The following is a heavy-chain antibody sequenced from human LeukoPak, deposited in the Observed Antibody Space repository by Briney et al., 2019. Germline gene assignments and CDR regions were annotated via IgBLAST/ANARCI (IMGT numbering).Heavy chain of an antibody. V-gene: IGHV4-34*01. CDR3: AKGVRYYYDSSGYYYHYYYYYMDV. CDR2: INHSGST. D-gene: IGHD3-22*01. CDR1: GGSFSGYY. J-gene: IGHJ6*03. Sequence: PSETLSLTCAVYGGSFSGYYWSWLRQPPGKGLEWIGEINHSGSTNYNPSLKSRVPISVDTSKNQFSLKLSSVTAADTAVYYCAKGVRYYYDSSGYYYHYYYYYMDVWGKGTTVTVSS.